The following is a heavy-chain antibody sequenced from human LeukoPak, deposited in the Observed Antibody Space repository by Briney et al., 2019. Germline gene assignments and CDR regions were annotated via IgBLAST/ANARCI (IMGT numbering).Heavy chain of an antibody. V-gene: IGHV3-33*06. CDR3: AKPAYYDRGTPFDY. Sequence: PGGSQRLSCAASGFTFSSCGMHWVRQAPGKGLEWLAVIWYDGSNKYYADSVKGRFTISRDNSKNTLYLQMNSLRVEDTAVYYCAKPAYYDRGTPFDYWGQGTVVTVSS. CDR1: GFTFSSCG. CDR2: IWYDGSNK. D-gene: IGHD3-3*01. J-gene: IGHJ4*02.